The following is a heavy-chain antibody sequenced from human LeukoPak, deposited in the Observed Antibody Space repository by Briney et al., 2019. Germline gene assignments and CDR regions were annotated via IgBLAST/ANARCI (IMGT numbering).Heavy chain of an antibody. CDR3: AKNLYSSSWSANGMDV. CDR2: ISGSGSST. V-gene: IGHV3-23*01. Sequence: HPGGSLRLSCTVSGFTFSDYYMSWIRQAPGKGLEWVSAISGSGSSTYYADSVKGRFTISRDNSKNTLYLQMNSLRAEDTAVYYCAKNLYSSSWSANGMDVWGQGTTVTVSS. CDR1: GFTFSDYY. D-gene: IGHD6-13*01. J-gene: IGHJ6*02.